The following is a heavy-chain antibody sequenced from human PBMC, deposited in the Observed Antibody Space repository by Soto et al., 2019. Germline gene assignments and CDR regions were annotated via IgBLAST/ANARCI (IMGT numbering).Heavy chain of an antibody. V-gene: IGHV3-11*06. CDR2: ISSSSSYT. CDR3: ARNFRRSPYYYYGMDV. J-gene: IGHJ6*02. CDR1: GFTFSDYY. Sequence: GGSLRLSCAASGFTFSDYYMSWIRQAPGKGLEWVSYISSSSSYTNYADSVKGRFTISRDNAKNSLYLQMNSLGAEDTAVYYCARNFRRSPYYYYGMDVWGQGTTVTVSS.